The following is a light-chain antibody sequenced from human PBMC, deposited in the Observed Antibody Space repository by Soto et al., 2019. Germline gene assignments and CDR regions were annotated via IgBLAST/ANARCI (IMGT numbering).Light chain of an antibody. Sequence: DFQMTQSPSTLSASVGDRVTITCRASQGISRYLNWYQQKPGKAPNLLIYVASSLQSEVPSRFSGSGSGTDFTLTITSLQPEDFATYYCQQSYGTPITFGQGTRLEIK. CDR2: VAS. J-gene: IGKJ5*01. V-gene: IGKV1-39*01. CDR1: QGISRY. CDR3: QQSYGTPIT.